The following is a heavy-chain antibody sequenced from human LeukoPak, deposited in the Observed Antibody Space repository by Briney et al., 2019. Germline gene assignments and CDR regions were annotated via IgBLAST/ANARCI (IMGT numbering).Heavy chain of an antibody. D-gene: IGHD6-6*01. V-gene: IGHV1-2*02. CDR2: INPNSGGT. CDR3: ARVSQTASPYYYGMDV. J-gene: IGHJ6*02. CDR1: GYTFTGYY. Sequence: ASVKVSCKASGYTFTGYYMHWVRQAPGQGLEWMGWINPNSGGTNYAQKFQGRVTMTRDTSISTAYMELSRLRSDDTAVYYCARVSQTASPYYYGMDVWGQGTTVTVSS.